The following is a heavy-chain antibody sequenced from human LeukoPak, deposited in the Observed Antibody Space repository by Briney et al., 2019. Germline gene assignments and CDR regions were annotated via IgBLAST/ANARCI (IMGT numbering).Heavy chain of an antibody. CDR1: GLTFSDYS. D-gene: IGHD2-15*01. J-gene: IGHJ4*02. CDR2: ISSSSSSK. Sequence: GGSLRLSCAASGLTFSDYSMNWVRQAPGKGLEWVSYISSSSSSKSYADSVKGRFTISRDNAKNSLYLQMNSLREADTAVYYRARGAVVVVAASLFDYWGQGTLVTVSS. CDR3: ARGAVVVVAASLFDY. V-gene: IGHV3-48*02.